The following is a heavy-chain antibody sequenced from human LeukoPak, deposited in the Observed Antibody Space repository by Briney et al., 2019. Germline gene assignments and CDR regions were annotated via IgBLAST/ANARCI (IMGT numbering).Heavy chain of an antibody. V-gene: IGHV1-69*05. CDR3: AREQGAKYSSSFGEHYYYYMDV. CDR1: GGTFSSYA. J-gene: IGHJ6*03. CDR2: IIPIFGTA. Sequence: SVTVSCKASGGTFSSYAISWVRQAPGQGLEWMGGIIPIFGTANYAQKFQGRVTITTDESTSTAYMELSSLRSEDTAVYYCAREQGAKYSSSFGEHYYYYMDVWGKGTTVTVPS. D-gene: IGHD6-6*01.